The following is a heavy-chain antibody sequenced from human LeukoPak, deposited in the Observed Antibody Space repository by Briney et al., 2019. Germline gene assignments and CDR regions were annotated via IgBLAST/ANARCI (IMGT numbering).Heavy chain of an antibody. V-gene: IGHV4-4*07. CDR3: ARISGIMGANDAFDI. D-gene: IGHD1-26*01. CDR2: IYTSGST. J-gene: IGHJ3*02. Sequence: SETLSLTCTVSGGSISSYYWSWIRQPAGKGLEWIGRIYTSGSTNYNPSLKSRVTISVDTSKNQFSLKLSSVTAADTAVYYCARISGIMGANDAFDIWGQGTMVTVSS. CDR1: GGSISSYY.